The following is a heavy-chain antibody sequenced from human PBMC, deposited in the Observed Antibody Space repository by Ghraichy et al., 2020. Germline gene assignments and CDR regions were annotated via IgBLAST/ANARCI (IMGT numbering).Heavy chain of an antibody. V-gene: IGHV4-31*02. Sequence: SQTLSLTCTVSGGSISSGGYYWSWIRQHPGKGLEWIGYIYYSGSTYYNPSLKSRVTISVDTSKNQFSLKLSSVTAADTAVYYCASTNCSGGSCLNRLYFQHWGQGTLVTVSS. CDR2: IYYSGST. D-gene: IGHD2-15*01. J-gene: IGHJ1*01. CDR1: GGSISSGGYY. CDR3: ASTNCSGGSCLNRLYFQH.